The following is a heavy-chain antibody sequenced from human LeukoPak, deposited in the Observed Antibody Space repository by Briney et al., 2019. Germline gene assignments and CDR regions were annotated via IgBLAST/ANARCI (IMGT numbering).Heavy chain of an antibody. D-gene: IGHD3-10*01. Sequence: GGSLRLSCAASGFTFSKYAMTWVRQAPGKGLEWVSAITASGTTTYYADSVKGRFTISRDDSKNTLSLQMDSLSAEDTALYNCAKYISDSGAYYAFDYWGQGTLVTVSS. CDR2: ITASGTTT. J-gene: IGHJ4*02. V-gene: IGHV3-23*01. CDR3: AKYISDSGAYYAFDY. CDR1: GFTFSKYA.